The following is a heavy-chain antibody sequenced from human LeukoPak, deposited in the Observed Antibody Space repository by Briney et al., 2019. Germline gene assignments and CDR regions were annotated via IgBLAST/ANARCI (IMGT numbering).Heavy chain of an antibody. V-gene: IGHV1-8*01. CDR1: GYTFTSYD. CDR3: ASSTRVVIPPHYYYYGMDV. CDR2: MNPNSGNT. D-gene: IGHD3-22*01. Sequence: GASVKVSCKASGYTFTSYDINWVRQATGQGLEWMGWMNPNSGNTGYAQKFQGRVTMTRNTSISTAYMELSSLRSEDTAVYYCASSTRVVIPPHYYYYGMDVWGQGTTVTVSS. J-gene: IGHJ6*02.